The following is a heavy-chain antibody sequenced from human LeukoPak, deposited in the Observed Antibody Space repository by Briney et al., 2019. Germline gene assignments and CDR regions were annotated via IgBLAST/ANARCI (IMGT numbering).Heavy chain of an antibody. CDR1: GYSFTCYW. V-gene: IGHV5-51*01. Sequence: GESLKISCKGSGYSFTCYWIGWVRQMPGKGLEWMGIIYPGDSDTRYSPSFQGQVTISADKSIGTAYLQWSSLRAEDTAIYYCAKGVSGSGWYGNPNDYWGQGTLVTVSS. CDR2: IYPGDSDT. CDR3: AKGVSGSGWYGNPNDY. J-gene: IGHJ4*02. D-gene: IGHD6-19*01.